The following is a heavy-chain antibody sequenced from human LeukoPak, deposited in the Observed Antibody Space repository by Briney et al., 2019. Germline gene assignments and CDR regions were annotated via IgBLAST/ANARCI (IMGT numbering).Heavy chain of an antibody. D-gene: IGHD3-9*01. CDR1: GFAFSSHW. Sequence: GGSLRLSCAASGFAFSSHWMSWVRQAPGGGLEWVANIRENGTDKYYGYSVEGRFTISRDNAKNSLYLQMNSLRAEDTAVYYCARDQHYDILTGYTGWYFDLWGRGTLATVSS. V-gene: IGHV3-7*01. CDR2: IRENGTDK. CDR3: ARDQHYDILTGYTGWYFDL. J-gene: IGHJ2*01.